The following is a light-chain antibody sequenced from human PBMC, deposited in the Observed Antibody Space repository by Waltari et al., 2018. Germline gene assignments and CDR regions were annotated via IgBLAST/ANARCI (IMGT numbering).Light chain of an antibody. CDR1: QNIGHY. CDR3: QHHFRLPAT. CDR2: ASS. J-gene: IGKJ1*01. V-gene: IGKV3-20*01. Sequence: IVLTQSPGPLSLSPGGSATLSCRASQNIGHYLAWYQQKPGQAPRLLIYASSTRATGIPDRFSGSGSGADFSLTITGLEPDDFAVYYCQHHFRLPATFGQGTKV.